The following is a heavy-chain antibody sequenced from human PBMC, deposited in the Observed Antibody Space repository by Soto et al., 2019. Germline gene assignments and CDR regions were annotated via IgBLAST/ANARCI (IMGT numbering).Heavy chain of an antibody. CDR2: ITSSNSAI. CDR3: ARTAPIAARPTFDY. J-gene: IGHJ4*02. V-gene: IGHV3-11*01. D-gene: IGHD6-6*01. CDR1: GFTFSDYY. Sequence: QVQLVESGGGLVKPGGSLRLSCAASGFTFSDYYMSWIRQAPGKGLEWVSYITSSNSAIYYADSVKGRFTISRDNAKNSLYLQMNSLRAEDTAVYYCARTAPIAARPTFDYWGQGTLVTVSS.